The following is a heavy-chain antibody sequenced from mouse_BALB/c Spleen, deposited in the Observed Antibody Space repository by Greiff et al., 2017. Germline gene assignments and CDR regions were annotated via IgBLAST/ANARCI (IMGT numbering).Heavy chain of an antibody. CDR2: IDPFNGGT. Sequence: EVHLVESGPELMKPGASVKISCKASGYSFTSYYMHWVKQSHGKSLEWIGYIDPFNGGTSYNQKFKGKATLTVDKSSSTAYMHLSSLTSEVSAVYYCARVGYYYAMDYWGQGTSVTVSS. J-gene: IGHJ4*01. V-gene: IGHV1S135*01. CDR1: GYSFTSYY. D-gene: IGHD2-2*01. CDR3: ARVGYYYAMDY.